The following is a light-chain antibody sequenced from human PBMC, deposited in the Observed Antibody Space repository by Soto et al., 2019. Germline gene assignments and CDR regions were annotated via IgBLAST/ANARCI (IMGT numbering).Light chain of an antibody. CDR2: DVS. Sequence: QSALTQPASVSGSPGQSITISCTGTSSDVGGYNYVSWYQQHSGKAPNLMIYDVSNRPSGVSNRLSGSKSGNTASLTISGLQAEDEADSYCSSYTSSSTLVVFGRGTKLTVL. V-gene: IGLV2-14*01. J-gene: IGLJ2*01. CDR1: SSDVGGYNY. CDR3: SSYTSSSTLVV.